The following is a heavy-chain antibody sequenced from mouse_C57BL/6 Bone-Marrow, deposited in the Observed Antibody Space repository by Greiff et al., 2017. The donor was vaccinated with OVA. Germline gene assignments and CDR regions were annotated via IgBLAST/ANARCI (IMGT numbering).Heavy chain of an antibody. V-gene: IGHV1-5*01. CDR1: GYTFTSYW. D-gene: IGHD1-1*01. Sequence: VHVKQSGTVLARPGASVKMSCKTSGYTFTSYWMHWVKQRPGQGLEWIGAIYPGNSDTSYNQKFKGKAKLTAVTSASTAYMELSSLTNEDSAVYYCLHYYGSSYGYFDVWGTGTTVTVSS. CDR2: IYPGNSDT. CDR3: LHYYGSSYGYFDV. J-gene: IGHJ1*03.